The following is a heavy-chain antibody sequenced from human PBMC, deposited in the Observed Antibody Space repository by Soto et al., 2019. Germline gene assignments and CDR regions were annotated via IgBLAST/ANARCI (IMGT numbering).Heavy chain of an antibody. CDR1: GLSVEDNY. CDR2: ISPDGTS. D-gene: IGHD3-22*01. J-gene: IGHJ3*02. V-gene: IGHV3-53*01. Sequence: GGSLRLSCAASGLSVEDNYMNWVRQAPGKGLEWVSIISPDGTSRDTDSVKGRFATSRDNAQRSLFMQMNSLRAEDTAVYYCARERSSFYESRTYYRNDAFDIWGQGTMVTVSS. CDR3: ARERSSFYESRTYYRNDAFDI.